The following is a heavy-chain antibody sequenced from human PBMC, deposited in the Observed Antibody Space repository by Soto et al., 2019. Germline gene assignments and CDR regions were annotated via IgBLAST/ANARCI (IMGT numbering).Heavy chain of an antibody. CDR2: ISYDGSNK. CDR1: GFTFSSYA. V-gene: IGHV3-30-3*01. J-gene: IGHJ4*02. Sequence: GGSLRLSCAASGFTFSSYAMHWVRQAPGKGLEWVAVISYDGSNKHYADSVKGRFTISRDNSKNTLYLQMNSLRAEDTAVYYCARCTWIQLWSFDYWGQGTPVTVSS. CDR3: ARCTWIQLWSFDY. D-gene: IGHD5-18*01.